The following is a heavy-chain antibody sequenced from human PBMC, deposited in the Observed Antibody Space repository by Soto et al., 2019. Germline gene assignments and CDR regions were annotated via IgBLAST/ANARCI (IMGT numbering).Heavy chain of an antibody. V-gene: IGHV1-46*01. CDR2: INPNGGST. CDR3: AREKWLVRRNDPFDI. CDR1: GYTFINYY. Sequence: QVQLVQSGAEVEKPGASVKVSCKASGYTFINYYMHWVRQAPGQGLEWMGIINPNGGSTTYAQKFQGRVTLTRDTSTKTVNMELSSLRSEDTAVYYCAREKWLVRRNDPFDIWGQGTMVTVSS. J-gene: IGHJ3*02. D-gene: IGHD6-19*01.